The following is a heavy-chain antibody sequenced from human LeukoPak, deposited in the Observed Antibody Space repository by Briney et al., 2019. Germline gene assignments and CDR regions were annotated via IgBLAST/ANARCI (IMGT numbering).Heavy chain of an antibody. D-gene: IGHD6-13*01. CDR3: ARDTSSWYYFDY. CDR1: GGSFSGYY. V-gene: IGHV4-34*01. Sequence: SETLSLTCAVYGGSFSGYYWSWIRQPPGKGLEWIGEINHSGSTNYNPSLKSRVTISVDTSKNQFSLKLSSVTAADTAVYYCARDTSSWYYFDYWGQGTLVTVSS. J-gene: IGHJ4*02. CDR2: INHSGST.